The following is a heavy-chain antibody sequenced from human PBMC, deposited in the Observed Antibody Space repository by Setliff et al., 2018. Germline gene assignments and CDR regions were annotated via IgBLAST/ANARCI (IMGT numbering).Heavy chain of an antibody. J-gene: IGHJ1*01. Sequence: SVKVSCKASGGTFSSYAISWVRQAPGQGLEWMGRIIPIFGTANYAQKFQGRVTMTEDTSTDTAYRELSSLRSEDTAVYYCATYVGITYYYDSSGYPTHFQHWGQGTLVTVSS. CDR2: IIPIFGTA. V-gene: IGHV1-69*06. CDR1: GGTFSSYA. D-gene: IGHD3-22*01. CDR3: ATYVGITYYYDSSGYPTHFQH.